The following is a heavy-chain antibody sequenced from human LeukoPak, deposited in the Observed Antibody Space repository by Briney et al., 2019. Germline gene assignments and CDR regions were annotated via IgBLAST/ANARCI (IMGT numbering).Heavy chain of an antibody. CDR2: IKQDGSEK. CDR3: ARDQTYYDFWSGYFYYYYMDV. D-gene: IGHD3-3*01. CDR1: GFTFSSYW. J-gene: IGHJ6*03. V-gene: IGHV3-7*01. Sequence: GGSLRLPCAASGFTFSSYWMSWVRQAPGKGLEWVANIKQDGSEKYYVDSVKGRFTISRDNAKNSLYLQMNSLRAEDTAVYYCARDQTYYDFWSGYFYYYYMDVWGKGTTVTVSS.